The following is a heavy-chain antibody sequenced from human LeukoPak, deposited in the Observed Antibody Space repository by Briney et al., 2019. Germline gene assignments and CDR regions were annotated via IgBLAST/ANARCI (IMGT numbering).Heavy chain of an antibody. J-gene: IGHJ4*02. CDR1: GFTFSSYS. CDR3: ARDPVPPGYYYVILTGYYTPYYFDY. D-gene: IGHD3-9*01. V-gene: IGHV3-48*01. Sequence: PGGSLRLSXAASGFTFSSYSMNWVSQAPGKGLEWVSYISSSSSTIYYADSVKGRFTISRDNAKNSLYLQMNSLRAEDTAVYYCARDPVPPGYYYVILTGYYTPYYFDYWGQGTLVTVSS. CDR2: ISSSSSTI.